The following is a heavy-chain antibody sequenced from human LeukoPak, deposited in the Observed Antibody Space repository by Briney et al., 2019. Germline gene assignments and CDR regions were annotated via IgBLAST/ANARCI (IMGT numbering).Heavy chain of an antibody. D-gene: IGHD3-22*01. J-gene: IGHJ4*02. Sequence: SETLSLTCAVSGGSISSGGYSWSWIRQPPGKGLEWIGYIYHSGSTYYNPSLKSRVTISVDRSKNQFSLKLSSVTAADTAVYYCARTDYYDSSGLDYRGQGTLVTVSS. CDR3: ARTDYYDSSGLDY. V-gene: IGHV4-30-2*01. CDR2: IYHSGST. CDR1: GGSISSGGYS.